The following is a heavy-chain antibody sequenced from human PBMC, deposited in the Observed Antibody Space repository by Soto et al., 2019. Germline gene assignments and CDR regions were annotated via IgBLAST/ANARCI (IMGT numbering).Heavy chain of an antibody. CDR2: ISYDGSNK. CDR1: GFTFSSYG. V-gene: IGHV3-30*18. Sequence: GGSLRLSCAASGFTFSSYGMHWVRQAPGKGLEWVAVISYDGSNKYYADSVKGRFTISRDNSKNTLYLQMNSLRAEDTAVYYCAKEGTQGVVAASFEANYYYYYYMDVWGKGTTVTVSS. J-gene: IGHJ6*03. D-gene: IGHD2-15*01. CDR3: AKEGTQGVVAASFEANYYYYYYMDV.